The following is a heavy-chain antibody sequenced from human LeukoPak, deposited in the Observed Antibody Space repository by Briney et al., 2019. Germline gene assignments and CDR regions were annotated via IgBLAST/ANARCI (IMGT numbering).Heavy chain of an antibody. V-gene: IGHV3-23*01. CDR1: GFTFSSYA. D-gene: IGHD3-22*01. CDR2: ISGSGGRT. Sequence: GGSLRLSCAASGFTFSSYAMSWVRQAPGKGLEWVSAISGSGGRTYYADSVRGVFTISRDNSKNTLYLQMSRRRAEDTAVYYCAKDSWGSRYDCFDPWGQGTLVTVSS. CDR3: AKDSWGSRYDCFDP. J-gene: IGHJ5*02.